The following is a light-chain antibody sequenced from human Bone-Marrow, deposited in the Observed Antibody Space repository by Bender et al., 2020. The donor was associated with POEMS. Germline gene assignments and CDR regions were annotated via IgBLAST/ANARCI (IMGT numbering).Light chain of an antibody. CDR1: SGDVGTYDL. CDR3: CSYAGGGQSC. CDR2: EST. Sequence: QSALTQPASVSGSLGRSITISCPGTSGDVGTYDLFPWSQQFPGTAPHLIIFESTNRPSGVSSRFSGSKSGNTASLTISGLQAEDEADYYCCSYAGGGQSCFGGGTKVTVL. V-gene: IGLV2-23*01. J-gene: IGLJ2*01.